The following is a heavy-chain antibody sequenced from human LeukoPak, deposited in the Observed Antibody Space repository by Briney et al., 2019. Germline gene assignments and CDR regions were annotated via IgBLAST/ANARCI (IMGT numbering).Heavy chain of an antibody. CDR2: IRSDGSIK. V-gene: IGHV3-30*02. J-gene: IGHJ5*02. CDR1: GFTFSSYG. Sequence: PGGSLRLSCAASGFTFSSYGMHWVRQAPGKGLEWVAFIRSDGSIKYYTESLKGRFTISRDNSKNTLYLQMNSLRAEDTAVYYCAKDRSSTSLHWFDPWGQGTLVTVSS. D-gene: IGHD2-2*01. CDR3: AKDRSSTSLHWFDP.